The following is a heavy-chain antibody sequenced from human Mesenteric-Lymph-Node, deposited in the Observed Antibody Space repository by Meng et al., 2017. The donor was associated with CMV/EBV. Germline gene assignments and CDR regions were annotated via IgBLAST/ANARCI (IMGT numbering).Heavy chain of an antibody. J-gene: IGHJ3*02. V-gene: IGHV3-23*01. CDR3: AKDRSGRFYYPEAFDI. Sequence: GESLKISCAASGFTFRMYAMTWARQAPGKGLQWVSCISSSGGSTYYADSVKGRFTISRDNSKNTLYLEMNTLRAEDTGVYYCAKDRSGRFYYPEAFDIWGRGTMVTVSS. D-gene: IGHD3-10*01. CDR2: ISSSGGST. CDR1: GFTFRMYA.